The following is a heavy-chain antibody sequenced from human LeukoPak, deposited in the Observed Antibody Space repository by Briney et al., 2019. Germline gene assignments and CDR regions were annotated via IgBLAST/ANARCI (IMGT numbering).Heavy chain of an antibody. J-gene: IGHJ4*02. D-gene: IGHD6-19*01. V-gene: IGHV3-23*01. Sequence: PGRSLRLSCAASGSTFSSYAMSWVRQAPGKGLEWVSAISGSGGSTYYADSVKGRFTISRDNSKNTLYLQMNSLRAEDTAVYYCAKPVTPLAVAEGFDYWGQGTLVTVSS. CDR3: AKPVTPLAVAEGFDY. CDR2: ISGSGGST. CDR1: GSTFSSYA.